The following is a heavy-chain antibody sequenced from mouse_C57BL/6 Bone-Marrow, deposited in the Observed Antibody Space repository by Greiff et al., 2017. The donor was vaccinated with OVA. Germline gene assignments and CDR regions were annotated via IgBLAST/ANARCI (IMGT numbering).Heavy chain of an antibody. CDR1: GYAFSSSW. D-gene: IGHD1-1*01. V-gene: IGHV1-82*01. CDR3: ARNPHYYYGSHYDAMDY. Sequence: QVQLQQSGPELVKPGASVKISCKASGYAFSSSWMNWVKQRPGKGLEWIGRIYPGDGDTNYNGKFKGKATLTADKSSSTAYMQLSSLTSEDSAVYFCARNPHYYYGSHYDAMDYWGQGTSVTVSS. CDR2: IYPGDGDT. J-gene: IGHJ4*01.